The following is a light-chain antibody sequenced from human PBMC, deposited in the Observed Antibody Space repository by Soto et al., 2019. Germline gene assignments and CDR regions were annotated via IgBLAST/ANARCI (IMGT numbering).Light chain of an antibody. Sequence: EIMMTQSPATLSVSPGERATLSCRASQSVSSNLARYQQKPGQAPRLLLYGVSTRATGIPARFSGSGSGTEFTLTISSMQSEDFAIYYCQQYNDWPRTFGPGTKVDFK. CDR2: GVS. J-gene: IGKJ3*01. V-gene: IGKV3D-15*01. CDR1: QSVSSN. CDR3: QQYNDWPRT.